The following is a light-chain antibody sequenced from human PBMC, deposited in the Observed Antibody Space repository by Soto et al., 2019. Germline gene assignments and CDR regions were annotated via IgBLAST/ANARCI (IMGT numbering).Light chain of an antibody. CDR2: QTS. J-gene: IGKJ1*01. V-gene: IGKV3-11*01. CDR1: QYINTR. Sequence: IVLTQSPATLPSFPGDRAPLSCRASQYINTRVAWYQHRPGQAPRLLIYQTSIRAAGIPARFSASGSGTDFTLTISDVQPEDFALYYCHQRQSWPRTFGQGTKVDI. CDR3: HQRQSWPRT.